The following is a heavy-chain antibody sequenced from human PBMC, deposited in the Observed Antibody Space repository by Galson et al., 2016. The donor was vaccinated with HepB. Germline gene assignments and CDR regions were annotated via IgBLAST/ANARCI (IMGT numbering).Heavy chain of an antibody. Sequence: SLRLSCAASGFTIRNNGMHWVRQAPGKGLEWVAVITYGGGDKYYGDSVKGRFTISRDNSKNTLYLQMNSLRAEDTATYYCAKEMRWLKLGLDYWGQGTRGTVSS. V-gene: IGHV3-33*06. CDR2: ITYGGGDK. D-gene: IGHD5-24*01. CDR3: AKEMRWLKLGLDY. CDR1: GFTIRNNG. J-gene: IGHJ4*02.